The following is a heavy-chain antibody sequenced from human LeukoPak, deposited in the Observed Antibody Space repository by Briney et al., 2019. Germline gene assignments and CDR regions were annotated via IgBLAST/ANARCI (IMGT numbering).Heavy chain of an antibody. Sequence: PGGSLRLSCAASGFTFSSYGMHWVRQAPGKGLEWVAVIWYDGSNKYYADSVKGRFTISRDNSKNTLYLQMNSLRAEDTAVYYCAKEKAAAGTPLWGQGTLVTVSS. CDR1: GFTFSSYG. V-gene: IGHV3-30*02. D-gene: IGHD6-13*01. J-gene: IGHJ4*02. CDR2: IWYDGSNK. CDR3: AKEKAAAGTPL.